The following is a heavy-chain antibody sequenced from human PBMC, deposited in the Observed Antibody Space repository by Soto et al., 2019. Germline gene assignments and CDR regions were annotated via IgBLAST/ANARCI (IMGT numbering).Heavy chain of an antibody. V-gene: IGHV4-39*01. J-gene: IGHJ5*02. D-gene: IGHD2-2*01. CDR3: ARQPYCSSTSCYPFSNWFDP. CDR1: GGSISSSSYY. CDR2: IYYSGST. Sequence: QLQLQESGPGLVKASETLSLTCTVSGGSISSSSYYWGWIRQPPGKGLEWIGSIYYSGSTYYNPSLKSRVTISVDTSKNQFSLKLSSVTAADTAVHYCARQPYCSSTSCYPFSNWFDPWGQGTLVTVSS.